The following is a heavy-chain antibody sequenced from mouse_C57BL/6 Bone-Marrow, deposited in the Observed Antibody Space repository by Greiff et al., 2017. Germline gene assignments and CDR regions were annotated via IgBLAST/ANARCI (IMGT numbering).Heavy chain of an antibody. CDR3: SSGDGGYFDLWD. V-gene: IGHV14-4*01. D-gene: IGHD2-13*01. CDR1: GYTFTDYY. CDR2: IDPENGDT. J-gene: IGHJ4*01. Sequence: EVQLQQSGAELVRPGASVKLSCTASGYTFTDYYIHWVKQRPEQGLEWIGGIDPENGDTKYASKFQGKATITADTSSNTAYLQLSSLTSEEAAVYYCSSGDGGYFDLWDRGQGITVT.